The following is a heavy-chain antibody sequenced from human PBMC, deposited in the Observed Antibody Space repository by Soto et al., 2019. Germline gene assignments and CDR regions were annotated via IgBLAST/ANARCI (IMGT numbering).Heavy chain of an antibody. Sequence: SETLSLTCAVYGGSFSGYYWSWIRQPPGKGLEWIGEINHSGSTNYNPSLKSRVTISVDTSKNQFSLKLSSVTAADTAVYYCARGDRQYFSSSLAFDIWGQGTMVTVSS. CDR3: ARGDRQYFSSSLAFDI. V-gene: IGHV4-34*01. J-gene: IGHJ3*02. CDR2: INHSGST. CDR1: GGSFSGYY. D-gene: IGHD6-6*01.